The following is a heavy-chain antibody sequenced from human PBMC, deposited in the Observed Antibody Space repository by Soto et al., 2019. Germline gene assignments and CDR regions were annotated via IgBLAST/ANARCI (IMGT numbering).Heavy chain of an antibody. D-gene: IGHD3-3*01. CDR1: GYTFTSYG. CDR2: ISAYNGNT. Sequence: ASVKVSCKAAGYTFTSYGISLVRQAPGQGLEWMGWISAYNGNTNYAQKLQGRVTMTTDTSTSTAYMELRSLRSDDTAVYYCARGVSDFWSGYWMDYYYYMDVWGKGTTVTVSS. CDR3: ARGVSDFWSGYWMDYYYYMDV. J-gene: IGHJ6*03. V-gene: IGHV1-18*01.